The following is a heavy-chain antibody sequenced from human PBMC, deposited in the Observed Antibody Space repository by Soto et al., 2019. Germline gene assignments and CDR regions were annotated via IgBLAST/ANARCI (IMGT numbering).Heavy chain of an antibody. V-gene: IGHV3-30-3*01. Sequence: QVQLVESGGGVVQPGRSLRLSCAASGFTFSSYAMHWVRQAPGKGLEWVTIISYDGSNKYYADSVRGRFTISRDNSKNTVYLQMNSLRAGDTAVYYCAREGYDILAGFYKGPPARPNYYYYGMNVWGQGTTVTVSS. CDR2: ISYDGSNK. CDR3: AREGYDILAGFYKGPPARPNYYYYGMNV. CDR1: GFTFSSYA. J-gene: IGHJ6*02. D-gene: IGHD3-9*01.